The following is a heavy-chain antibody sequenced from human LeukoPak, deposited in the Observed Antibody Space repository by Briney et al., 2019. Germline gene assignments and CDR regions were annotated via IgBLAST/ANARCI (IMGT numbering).Heavy chain of an antibody. V-gene: IGHV3-23*01. J-gene: IGHJ4*02. CDR1: GFAVGSNY. CDR2: ISGGGGST. Sequence: GGSLRLSCVASGFAVGSNYMSWVRQAPGKGLEWVSAISGGGGSTYYADSVKGRFTISRDNSKNTLYLQMNSLRAEDTAVYYCARGKVVTGIDYWGQGTLVTVSS. D-gene: IGHD2-21*02. CDR3: ARGKVVTGIDY.